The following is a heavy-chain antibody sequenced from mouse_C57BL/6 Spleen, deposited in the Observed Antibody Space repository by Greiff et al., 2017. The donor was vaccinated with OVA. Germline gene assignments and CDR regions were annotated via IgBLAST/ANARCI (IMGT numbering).Heavy chain of an antibody. CDR2: IYPGSGST. D-gene: IGHD1-1*01. CDR3: ARRYYGSSYWYFDG. Sequence: QVHVKQPGAELVKPGASVKMSCKASGYTFTSYWITWVKQRPGQGLEWIGDIYPGSGSTNYNEKFKSKATLTVDTSSSTAYMQLSSLTSEDSAVYYCARRYYGSSYWYFDGWGTGTTVTVSS. J-gene: IGHJ1*03. CDR1: GYTFTSYW. V-gene: IGHV1-55*01.